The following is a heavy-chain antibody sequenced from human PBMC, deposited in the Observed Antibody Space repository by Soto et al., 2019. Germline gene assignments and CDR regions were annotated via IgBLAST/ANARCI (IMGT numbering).Heavy chain of an antibody. CDR1: GDSISSGGYY. J-gene: IGHJ6*02. V-gene: IGHV4-31*03. CDR3: ARAAPASARMDV. D-gene: IGHD6-13*01. Sequence: SETLSLTCTVSGDSISSGGYYWSWIRQFPGKGLEWIGYIHYIGNTNYNPSLESRVTLSVDTSKNRISLNLTSVTAADTAVYYCARAAPASARMDVWGQGTTVTVTS. CDR2: IHYIGNT.